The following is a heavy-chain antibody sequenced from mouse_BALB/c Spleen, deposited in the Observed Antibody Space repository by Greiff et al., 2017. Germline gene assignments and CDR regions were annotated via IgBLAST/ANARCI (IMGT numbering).Heavy chain of an antibody. V-gene: IGHV1S81*02. CDR3: TRASVEAMDY. J-gene: IGHJ4*01. CDR1: GYTFPSYY. D-gene: IGHD1-1*02. CDR2: INPSNGGT. Sequence: QVQLQQSGAELVKPGASVKLSCKASGYTFPSYYMYWVKQRPGQGLEWIGEINPSNGGTNFNEKFKSKATLTVDKSSSTAYMQLSSLTSEDSAVYYCTRASVEAMDYWGQGTSVTVSS.